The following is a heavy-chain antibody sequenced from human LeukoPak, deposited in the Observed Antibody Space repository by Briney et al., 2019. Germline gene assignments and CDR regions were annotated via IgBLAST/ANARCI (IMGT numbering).Heavy chain of an antibody. V-gene: IGHV4-34*01. D-gene: IGHD6-13*01. J-gene: IGHJ5*02. Sequence: SETLSLTCAVYGGSFSGYYWSWIRQPPGKGLEWIGEINHSGSTNYNPSLKSRVTISVDTSKNQFSLKLSSVTAADTAVYYCARDKSAGSENWFDPWGQGTLVTVSS. CDR3: ARDKSAGSENWFDP. CDR1: GGSFSGYY. CDR2: INHSGST.